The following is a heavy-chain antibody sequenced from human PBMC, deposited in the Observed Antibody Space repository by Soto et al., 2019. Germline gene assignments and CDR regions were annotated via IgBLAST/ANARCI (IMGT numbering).Heavy chain of an antibody. CDR1: GYTFTTYG. D-gene: IGHD2-21*02. CDR2: INGYNGKT. Sequence: QVQLVQSGAEVKKPGASLKVSCKASGYTFTTYGLTWVRQAPGQGLEWMGWINGYNGKTKYAQNFQGRLNMTTDTSTTTAYMELRSLRSDDTAVYFCARAHIVVGTDFDLWGQGTLVTVSS. CDR3: ARAHIVVGTDFDL. V-gene: IGHV1-18*01. J-gene: IGHJ4*02.